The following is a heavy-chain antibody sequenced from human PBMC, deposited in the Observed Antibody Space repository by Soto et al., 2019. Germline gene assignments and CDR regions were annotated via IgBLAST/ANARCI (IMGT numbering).Heavy chain of an antibody. CDR1: GYTFTSYA. D-gene: IGHD2-15*01. V-gene: IGHV1-3*01. CDR3: ARAQDLLKAFDI. CDR2: INAGNGNT. J-gene: IGHJ3*02. Sequence: ASVKVSCKASGYTFTSYAMHWVRQAPGQRLEWMGWINAGNGNTKYSQKFQGRVTITRDTSASTAYMELSSLRSEGTAVYYCARAQDLLKAFDIWDQGTMVTVSS.